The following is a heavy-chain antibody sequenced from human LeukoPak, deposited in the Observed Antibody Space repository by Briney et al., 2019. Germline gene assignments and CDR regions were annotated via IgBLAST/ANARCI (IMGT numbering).Heavy chain of an antibody. CDR2: ISWNSGSI. Sequence: AGGSPRLSCAASGFTFDDYAMHWVRQAPGKGLEWVSGISWNSGSIGYADSVKGRFTISRDNAKNSLYLQMNSLRAEDTALYYCANTGARGPFDYWGQGTLVTVSS. V-gene: IGHV3-9*01. J-gene: IGHJ4*02. D-gene: IGHD1-26*01. CDR1: GFTFDDYA. CDR3: ANTGARGPFDY.